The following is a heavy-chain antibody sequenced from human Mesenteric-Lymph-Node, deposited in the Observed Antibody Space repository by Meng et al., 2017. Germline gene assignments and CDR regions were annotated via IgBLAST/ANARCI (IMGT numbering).Heavy chain of an antibody. Sequence: GGSLRLSCAASGFTFSSYSMNWVRQAPGKGLEWVSSISSSSSYIYYADSVKGRFTISRDNSKSTLYLQMNGLRAEDTAIYYCAKDAISPGYSTSFDIWGQGTAVTVSS. CDR1: GFTFSSYS. D-gene: IGHD2-21*01. CDR3: AKDAISPGYSTSFDI. V-gene: IGHV3-21*04. CDR2: ISSSSSYI. J-gene: IGHJ3*02.